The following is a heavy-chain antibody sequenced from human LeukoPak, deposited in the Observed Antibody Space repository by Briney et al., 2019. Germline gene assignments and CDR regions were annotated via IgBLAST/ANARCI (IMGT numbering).Heavy chain of an antibody. D-gene: IGHD3-16*02. CDR3: ARDLPQSLRLGELSLGDY. J-gene: IGHJ4*02. CDR2: INPSGGST. V-gene: IGHV1-46*01. CDR1: GYTFTGYY. Sequence: GASVKVSCKASGYTFTGYYMHWVRQAPGQGLEWMGIINPSGGSTSYAQKFQGRVTMTRDMSTSTVYMELSSLRSEDTAVYYCARDLPQSLRLGELSLGDYWGQGTLVTVSS.